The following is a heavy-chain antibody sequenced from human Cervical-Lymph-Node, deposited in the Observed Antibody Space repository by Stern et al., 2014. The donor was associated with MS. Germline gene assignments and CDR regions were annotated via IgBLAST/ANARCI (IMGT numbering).Heavy chain of an antibody. CDR2: ITTSSSYI. D-gene: IGHD5-12*01. Sequence: EVQLVESGGGLVKPGGSLRLSCAASGFTFSSHTMNWVRQAPGKGLEWVSSITTSSSYIYYADSVKGRFTISRDNATNSLYLQMNSLRAEDTAVYYCARDDPQDIVLTGPVHYFDYWGQGTLVTVSS. CDR3: ARDDPQDIVLTGPVHYFDY. V-gene: IGHV3-21*01. CDR1: GFTFSSHT. J-gene: IGHJ4*02.